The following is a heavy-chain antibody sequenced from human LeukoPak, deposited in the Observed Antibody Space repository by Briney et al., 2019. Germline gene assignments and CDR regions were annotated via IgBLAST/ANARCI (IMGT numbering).Heavy chain of an antibody. D-gene: IGHD1-26*01. CDR3: ARDPYSGAYGDSYYYYMDL. CDR2: ITSGSTYV. J-gene: IGHJ6*03. CDR1: GFTFNSYG. Sequence: GGSLRLSCAASGFTFNSYGMHWVRQAPGRGLEWVSSITSGSTYVFYTDSVKGRFTISRDNAKSSLYLQMNSLRAEDTAVYYCARDPYSGAYGDSYYYYMDLWGQGTTVTISS. V-gene: IGHV3-21*01.